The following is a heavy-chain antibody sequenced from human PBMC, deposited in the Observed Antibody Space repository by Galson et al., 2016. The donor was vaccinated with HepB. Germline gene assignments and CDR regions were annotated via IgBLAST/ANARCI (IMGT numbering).Heavy chain of an antibody. J-gene: IGHJ4*02. V-gene: IGHV3-48*01. Sequence: SLRLSCAASGFTFNNYNMIWVRQAPGKGLEWVSYISMSSNPIYYADSVKGRFSVSRDNAKNSLHLQMNRLRVHDTAVYFCARVKYSGSYHIDYWGQGTLVTCSS. D-gene: IGHD1-26*01. CDR3: ARVKYSGSYHIDY. CDR1: GFTFNNYN. CDR2: ISMSSNPI.